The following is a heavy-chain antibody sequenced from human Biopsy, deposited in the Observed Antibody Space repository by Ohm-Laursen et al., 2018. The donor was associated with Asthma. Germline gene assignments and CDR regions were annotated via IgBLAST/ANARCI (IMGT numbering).Heavy chain of an antibody. CDR1: GFTFDDYA. J-gene: IGHJ4*02. Sequence: RSLRLSCAASGFTFDDYAMHWVRQAPGKGLEWVSGVSWNSGSIDYADSVKGRFTISRDNAKNSLYLQVNSLRGADTALYYCVKDIRLQLWGFDSWGQGTLVTVSS. D-gene: IGHD6-13*01. CDR3: VKDIRLQLWGFDS. V-gene: IGHV3-9*01. CDR2: VSWNSGSI.